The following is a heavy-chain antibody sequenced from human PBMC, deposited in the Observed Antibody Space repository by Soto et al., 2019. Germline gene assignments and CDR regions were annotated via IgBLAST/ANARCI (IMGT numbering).Heavy chain of an antibody. V-gene: IGHV3-48*03. CDR2: TSTSDSTM. Sequence: GGSLRLSCTVSGFTFSDYEVNWVRQAPGKGLEWVSYTSTSDSTMYYADSVKGRFTISRDNAKNSLYLQMNSLRAEDTAVYYSARQNGSGWEGLFDYWGQGTLVTVSS. CDR3: ARQNGSGWEGLFDY. CDR1: GFTFSDYE. D-gene: IGHD6-19*01. J-gene: IGHJ4*02.